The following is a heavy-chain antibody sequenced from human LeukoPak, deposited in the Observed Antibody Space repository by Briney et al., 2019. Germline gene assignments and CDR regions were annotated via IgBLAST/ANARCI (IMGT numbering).Heavy chain of an antibody. CDR1: GFTFSDYY. J-gene: IGHJ4*02. CDR3: AKGPKLWFGDPAPPEYYFDY. V-gene: IGHV3-11*01. Sequence: GGSLRLSCAASGFTFSDYYMSWIRQAPGKGLEWVSSISRGGSSRYYADSVKGRFTISRDNAKNSLDLQMNSLRAEDTAVYYCAKGPKLWFGDPAPPEYYFDYWGQGTLVTVSS. CDR2: ISRGGSSR. D-gene: IGHD3-10*01.